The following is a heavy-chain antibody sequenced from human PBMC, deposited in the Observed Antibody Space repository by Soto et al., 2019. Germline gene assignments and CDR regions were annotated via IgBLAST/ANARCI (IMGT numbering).Heavy chain of an antibody. J-gene: IGHJ4*02. D-gene: IGHD6-19*01. CDR1: GDSVSSNSAA. CDR3: ARGVSDSSGWLLDY. CDR2: TYYRSKWYN. Sequence: SQTLSLTCAISGDSVSSNSAAWDWIRQTPSRGLEWLGRTYYRSKWYNDYAVSVKSRITINPDTSKNQFSLQLNSVTPEDTAVYYCARGVSDSSGWLLDYWGQGTLVTVSS. V-gene: IGHV6-1*01.